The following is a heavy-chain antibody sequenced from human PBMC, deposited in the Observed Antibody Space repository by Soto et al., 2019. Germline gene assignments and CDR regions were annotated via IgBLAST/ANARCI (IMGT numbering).Heavy chain of an antibody. CDR3: ARENSSGWSSDPDYGMDV. D-gene: IGHD6-19*01. Sequence: SETLSLTCAVSGGSISSSNWWSWVRQPPGKGLEWIGEIYHSGSTNYNPSLKSRVTISVDKSKNQFSPKLSSVTAADTAVYYCARENSSGWSSDPDYGMDVWGQGTTVTVSS. CDR1: GGSISSSNW. J-gene: IGHJ6*02. CDR2: IYHSGST. V-gene: IGHV4-4*02.